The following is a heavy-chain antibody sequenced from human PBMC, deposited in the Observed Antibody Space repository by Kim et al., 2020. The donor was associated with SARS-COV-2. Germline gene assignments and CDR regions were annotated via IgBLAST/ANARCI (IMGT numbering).Heavy chain of an antibody. CDR3: AKGYDSSGYHMGVTAFDI. D-gene: IGHD3-22*01. J-gene: IGHJ3*02. CDR1: GFTFDDYA. Sequence: GGSLRLSCAASGFTFDDYAMHWVRQAPGKGLEWVSGISWNSGSIGYADSVKGRFTISRDNAKNSLYLQMNSLRAEDTALYYCAKGYDSSGYHMGVTAFDIWGQGTMVTVSS. CDR2: ISWNSGSI. V-gene: IGHV3-9*01.